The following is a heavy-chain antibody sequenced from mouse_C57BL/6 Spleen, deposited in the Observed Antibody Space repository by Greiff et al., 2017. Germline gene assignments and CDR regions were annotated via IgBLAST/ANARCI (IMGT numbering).Heavy chain of an antibody. J-gene: IGHJ2*01. CDR1: GYTFTIYW. CDR3: ARNYGSSPYFDY. CDR2: IYPGSGST. D-gene: IGHD1-1*01. Sequence: QVQLQQPGAELVKPGASVKMSCKASGYTFTIYWITWVKQRPGQGLEWIGDIYPGSGSTNYNEKFKSKATLTVDTSSSTAYMQLSSLTSEDSAVYYCARNYGSSPYFDYWGQGTTLTVSS. V-gene: IGHV1-55*01.